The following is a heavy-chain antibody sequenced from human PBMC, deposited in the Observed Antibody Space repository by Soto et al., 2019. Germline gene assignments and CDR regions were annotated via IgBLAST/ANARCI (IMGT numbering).Heavy chain of an antibody. CDR3: AKQHTEELWFGELIPSTF. Sequence: LRLSCAASAFSFSNYGMHWVRQAPGRGLAWVAFISSDGSDEYYEDSVKGRFTISRDNSRNTLYLQMNSLRPEDTAVYYCAKQHTEELWFGELIPSTFWGQGTLVTVSS. CDR2: ISSDGSDE. D-gene: IGHD3-10*01. J-gene: IGHJ4*02. V-gene: IGHV3-30*18. CDR1: AFSFSNYG.